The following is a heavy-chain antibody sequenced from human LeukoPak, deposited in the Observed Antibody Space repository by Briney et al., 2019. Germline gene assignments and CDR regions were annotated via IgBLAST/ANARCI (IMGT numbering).Heavy chain of an antibody. CDR1: GASFRSGGQY. CDR2: IFYNGKT. Sequence: SETLSLTCTLSGASFRSGGQYWGWIRQTPGKGLEWIGDIFYNGKTNYNPSLKSRVTISVDTSKGQFSLKLSSVTAADTAVYYCAREDPQTKVPEGMDVWGQGTTVTVSS. V-gene: IGHV4-61*08. D-gene: IGHD4/OR15-4a*01. J-gene: IGHJ6*02. CDR3: AREDPQTKVPEGMDV.